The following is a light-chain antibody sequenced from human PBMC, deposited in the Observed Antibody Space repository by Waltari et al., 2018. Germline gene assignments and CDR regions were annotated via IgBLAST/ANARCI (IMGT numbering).Light chain of an antibody. J-gene: IGLJ3*02. CDR3: QTGGHGTWV. CDR2: VNGGGSH. CDR1: RGHSNNL. V-gene: IGLV4-69*01. Sequence: QLVLTQSPSASASLGASVKLTCTLDRGHSNNLGAWPQRRAGKGPRYLMKVNGGGSHTKGDDIPDRVSGSSSGPERYLTISGRQSEDEADYYCQTGGHGTWVFGGGTKLTVV.